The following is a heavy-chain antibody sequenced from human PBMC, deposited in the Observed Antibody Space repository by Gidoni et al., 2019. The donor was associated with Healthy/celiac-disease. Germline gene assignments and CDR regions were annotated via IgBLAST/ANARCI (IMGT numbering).Heavy chain of an antibody. CDR2: ISGSGGST. D-gene: IGHD6-6*01. Sequence: VQLLESGGGLVQPGGSLRLSCAASGFSFSSYAMSWVRQAPGKGPEWVSAISGSGGSTYYADSVKGRFTISRDNSKNTLYLQMNSLRAEDTAVYYCAKFVYSSSSGPHDYWGQGTLVTVSS. CDR1: GFSFSSYA. CDR3: AKFVYSSSSGPHDY. V-gene: IGHV3-23*01. J-gene: IGHJ4*02.